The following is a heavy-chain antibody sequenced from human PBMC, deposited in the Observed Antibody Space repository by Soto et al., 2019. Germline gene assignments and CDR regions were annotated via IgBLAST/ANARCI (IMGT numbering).Heavy chain of an antibody. D-gene: IGHD4-17*01. CDR2: IYYSGST. CDR1: GGSISSYY. CDR3: ARGISIDYGDLLLDP. J-gene: IGHJ5*02. V-gene: IGHV4-59*01. Sequence: PSETLSLTCTVSGGSISSYYWSWIRQPPGKGLEWIGYIYYSGSTNYNPSLKSRVTISVDTSKNQFSLKLSSVTAADTAVYYCARGISIDYGDLLLDPWGQGTLVTVSS.